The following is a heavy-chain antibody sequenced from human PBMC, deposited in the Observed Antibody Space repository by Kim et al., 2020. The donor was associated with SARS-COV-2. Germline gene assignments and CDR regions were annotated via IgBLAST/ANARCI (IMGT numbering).Heavy chain of an antibody. CDR3: ARGSGSYGFDS. D-gene: IGHD1-26*01. Sequence: YAPSVKGRFTISRDNAKSTLDLQMNSLRPEDTAVYYCARGSGSYGFDSWGQGILVAVSS. V-gene: IGHV3-74*01. J-gene: IGHJ4*02.